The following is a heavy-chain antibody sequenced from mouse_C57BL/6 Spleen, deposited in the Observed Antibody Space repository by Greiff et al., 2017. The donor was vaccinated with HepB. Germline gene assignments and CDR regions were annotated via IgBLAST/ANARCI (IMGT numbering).Heavy chain of an antibody. D-gene: IGHD2-10*01. V-gene: IGHV1-15*01. J-gene: IGHJ4*01. CDR3: TRRSPYFWDD. CDR2: IDPETGGT. Sequence: VQLQQSGAELVRPGASVTLSCKASGYTFTDYEMHWVKQTPVHGLEWIGAIDPETGGTAYNQKFKGKAILTADKSSSTAYMELRSLTSEDSAVYYCTRRSPYFWDDWGQGTSVTVSS. CDR1: GYTFTDYE.